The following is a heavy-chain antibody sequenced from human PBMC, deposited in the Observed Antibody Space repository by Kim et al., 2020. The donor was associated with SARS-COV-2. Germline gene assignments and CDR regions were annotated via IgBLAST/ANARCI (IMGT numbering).Heavy chain of an antibody. CDR2: INAGNGYT. CDR1: GYTFTTYT. J-gene: IGHJ2*01. CDR3: AREELGGYCSGGSCYPNWYFDL. V-gene: IGHV1-3*01. Sequence: ASVKVSCMPSGYTFTTYTMHWVRQAPGQRLEWMAWINAGNGYTKYSQKFQGRVTITRDTSASTAYMELRSLRSEDTAVYYCAREELGGYCSGGSCYPNWYFDLWGRGTLVTVSS. D-gene: IGHD2-15*01.